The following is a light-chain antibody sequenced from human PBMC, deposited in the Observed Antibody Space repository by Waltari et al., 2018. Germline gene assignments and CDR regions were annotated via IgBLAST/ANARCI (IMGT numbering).Light chain of an antibody. Sequence: DIQMTQFPSSLSAAVGDRVTITCRDSQNITSYLSWYQQKPGEAPNVLIYAASSLQSGVPSRISGSGSGTDFTLNISGLQPEDFATYYCQQSYTTPRTFGQGTKVKI. CDR1: QNITSY. CDR2: AAS. V-gene: IGKV1-39*01. J-gene: IGKJ1*01. CDR3: QQSYTTPRT.